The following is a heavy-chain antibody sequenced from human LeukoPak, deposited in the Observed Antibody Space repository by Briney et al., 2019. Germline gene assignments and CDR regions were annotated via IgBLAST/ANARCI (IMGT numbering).Heavy chain of an antibody. J-gene: IGHJ6*03. D-gene: IGHD1-1*01. CDR2: VSGSGGAT. Sequence: GGSLRLSCAASGFTFNNYAMSWVRQAPGMGLEWLSYVSGSGGATYYAASVKGRFTISRDNSKNTVYLQMGSLRAEDTAVYYCAKNRGGTYKYYMDVWGNGITVIVSS. V-gene: IGHV3-23*01. CDR3: AKNRGGTYKYYMDV. CDR1: GFTFNNYA.